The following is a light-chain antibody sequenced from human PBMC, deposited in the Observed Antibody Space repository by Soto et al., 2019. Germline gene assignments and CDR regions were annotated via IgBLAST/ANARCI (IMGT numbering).Light chain of an antibody. J-gene: IGKJ1*01. CDR1: QSVSNNY. CDR3: QQNGSSGT. V-gene: IGKV3-20*01. CDR2: GAS. Sequence: EIVLTQSPATLSLSPWEIATLSCRASQSVSNNYLAWYQQKPGQAPRLLIYGASNRATGIPDRFSGSGSGTDFTLTISRLEPEDFAVYHCQQNGSSGTFGQGTKVDIK.